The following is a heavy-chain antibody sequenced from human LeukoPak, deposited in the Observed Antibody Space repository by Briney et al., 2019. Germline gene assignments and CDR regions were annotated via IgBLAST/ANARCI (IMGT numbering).Heavy chain of an antibody. D-gene: IGHD3-22*01. CDR1: GFIFRRYA. V-gene: IGHV3-23*01. CDR2: IGGDYDNT. Sequence: GGSLRLSCATSGFIFRRYAMSWVRQAPGKGLEWVSGIGGDYDNTYYADSVKGRFTISRDNSKNTLHLQMNSLRAEDTAVYYCAKGLYYYDSGQYYSAYYFDNWGQGTLVAVSS. CDR3: AKGLYYYDSGQYYSAYYFDN. J-gene: IGHJ4*02.